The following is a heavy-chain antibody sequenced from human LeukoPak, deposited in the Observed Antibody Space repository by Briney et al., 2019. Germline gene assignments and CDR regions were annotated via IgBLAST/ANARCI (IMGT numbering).Heavy chain of an antibody. Sequence: GGSPRLSCAASGFTFSSYAMSWVRQAPGKGLEWVSAISGSGGSTYYADSVKGRFTISRDNSKNTLYPQMNSLRAEDTAVYYCAKDNWYYYGSGSYFHFDYWGQGTLVTVSS. J-gene: IGHJ4*02. CDR1: GFTFSSYA. D-gene: IGHD3-10*01. CDR3: AKDNWYYYGSGSYFHFDY. CDR2: ISGSGGST. V-gene: IGHV3-23*01.